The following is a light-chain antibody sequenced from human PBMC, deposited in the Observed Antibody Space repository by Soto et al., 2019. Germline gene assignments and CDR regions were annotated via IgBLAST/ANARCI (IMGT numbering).Light chain of an antibody. CDR2: EVS. CDR3: SSYTSSSPLV. Sequence: QSALPQPASVSGSPGQSITISCTGTSSDVGGYNYVSWYQQHPGKAPKLMIYEVSNRPSGVSNRFSGSKSGNTASLTISGLQAEDEADYYCSSYTSSSPLVFGTGTKVT. V-gene: IGLV2-14*01. CDR1: SSDVGGYNY. J-gene: IGLJ1*01.